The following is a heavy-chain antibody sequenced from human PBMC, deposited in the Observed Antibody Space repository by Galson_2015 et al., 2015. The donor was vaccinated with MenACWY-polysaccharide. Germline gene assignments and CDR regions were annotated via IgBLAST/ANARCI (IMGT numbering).Heavy chain of an antibody. CDR1: GGSISGSSYY. CDR2: VLYTGTT. J-gene: IGHJ6*02. D-gene: IGHD3-10*01. V-gene: IGHV4-39*01. Sequence: SETLSLTCTVSGGSISGSSYYWGWIRQPPGKGLEWIGSVLYTGTTYYNPSLRSRVTISVDTPNNQFSLRLISVTAADTAVYYCARRRSNSPGSGMNVWGQGTTVTVSS. CDR3: ARRRSNSPGSGMNV.